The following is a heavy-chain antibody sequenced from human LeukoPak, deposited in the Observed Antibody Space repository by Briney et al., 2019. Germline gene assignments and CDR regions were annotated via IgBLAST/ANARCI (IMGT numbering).Heavy chain of an antibody. D-gene: IGHD2-2*01. CDR2: INHSGST. CDR1: GGSFSGYY. Sequence: SETLSLTCAVYGGSFSGYYWSWIRQPPGKGLEWIGEINHSGSTNYNPSLKSRVTISVDTSKNQFSLKLSSVTAADTAVCYCARFGKAVPAKTTQSFDYWGQGTLVTVSS. J-gene: IGHJ4*02. CDR3: ARFGKAVPAKTTQSFDY. V-gene: IGHV4-34*01.